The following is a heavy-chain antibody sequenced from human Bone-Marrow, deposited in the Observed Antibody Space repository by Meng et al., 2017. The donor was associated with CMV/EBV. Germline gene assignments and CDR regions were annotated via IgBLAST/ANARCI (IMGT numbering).Heavy chain of an antibody. J-gene: IGHJ6*02. D-gene: IGHD2-2*02. CDR3: ARDLQYQLLYQNYYYYGMDV. Sequence: SETLSLTCTVSGGSISSSRYYWGWIRQPPGKGLEWIGSIYYSGTSYYTSSLKSRVTISVDTSKNQFSLKLSSVTAADTAVYYCARDLQYQLLYQNYYYYGMDVWGQGTTVTVSS. CDR1: GGSISSSRYY. V-gene: IGHV4-39*07. CDR2: IYYSGTS.